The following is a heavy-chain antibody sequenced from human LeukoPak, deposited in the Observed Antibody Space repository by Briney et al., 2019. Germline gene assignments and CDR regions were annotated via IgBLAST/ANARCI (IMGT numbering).Heavy chain of an antibody. CDR1: GYNFTSYW. J-gene: IGHJ4*02. Sequence: KLGGSLQISCKGSGYNFTSYWIGWVRPLPGKGLEWMGIIYPGDSDTRYSPSFQGQVTISADKSISTAYLQWSSLKASDTAMYYCARGIQLFFDYWGQGTLVTVSS. CDR3: ARGIQLFFDY. D-gene: IGHD5-18*01. CDR2: IYPGDSDT. V-gene: IGHV5-51*01.